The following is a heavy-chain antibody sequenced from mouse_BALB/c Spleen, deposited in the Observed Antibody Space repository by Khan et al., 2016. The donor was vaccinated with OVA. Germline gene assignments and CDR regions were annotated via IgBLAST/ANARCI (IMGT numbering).Heavy chain of an antibody. CDR3: ARENGNYLYYYAMDY. CDR1: GYTFTSYW. CDR2: IAPGSGST. D-gene: IGHD2-1*01. Sequence: DLVKPGASVKLSCKASGYTFTSYWINWIKQRPGQGLEWIGRIAPGSGSTYYNEMFKGKATLTVDTSSSTAYIQLSSLSSEDSAVYFCARENGNYLYYYAMDYWGQGTSVTVSS. V-gene: IGHV1S41*01. J-gene: IGHJ4*01.